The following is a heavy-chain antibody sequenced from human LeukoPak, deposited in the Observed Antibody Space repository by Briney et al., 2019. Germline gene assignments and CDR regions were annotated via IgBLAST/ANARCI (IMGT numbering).Heavy chain of an antibody. CDR1: GFTVSSNY. Sequence: GGSLRLSCAAPGFTVSSNYMSWVRQGPGKGLEWVSVIYSGGSTYYADSVKGRFTISRHISQNTLYLQMNSLRAEDTAVYYCARVRLGSGWSLFDFWGQGTLVTVSS. CDR2: IYSGGST. V-gene: IGHV3-53*04. D-gene: IGHD6-19*01. J-gene: IGHJ4*02. CDR3: ARVRLGSGWSLFDF.